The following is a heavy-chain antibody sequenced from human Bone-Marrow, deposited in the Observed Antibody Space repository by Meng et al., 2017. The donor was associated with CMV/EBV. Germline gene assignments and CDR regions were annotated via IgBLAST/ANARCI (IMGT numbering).Heavy chain of an antibody. CDR1: EFNLDDYA. J-gene: IGHJ3*02. V-gene: IGHV3-9*01. Sequence: SLKISCIASEFNLDDYAMRWVRQAPGKGLEWVSHISWNSKDKGYAGSVRGRFTISKDNAKNTLYLEMNSLRAEDTALYYCTKDIGYGSGSYAFDIWGQGTAVTFSS. CDR3: TKDIGYGSGSYAFDI. D-gene: IGHD3-10*01. CDR2: ISWNSKDK.